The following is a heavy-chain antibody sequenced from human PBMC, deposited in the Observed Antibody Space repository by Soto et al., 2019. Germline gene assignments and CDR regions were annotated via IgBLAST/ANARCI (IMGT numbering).Heavy chain of an antibody. CDR2: IYPGDSDT. CDR1: GYSFTSYW. D-gene: IGHD2-2*01. J-gene: IGHJ5*02. CDR3: ARVQEYQLLSALFDP. Sequence: GESLKISCKGSGYSFTSYWIGWVRQMPGKGLEWMGIIYPGDSDTRYSPSFQGQVTISADKSISTAYLQWSSLKASDTAMYYCARVQEYQLLSALFDPWGQGTLVTVSS. V-gene: IGHV5-51*01.